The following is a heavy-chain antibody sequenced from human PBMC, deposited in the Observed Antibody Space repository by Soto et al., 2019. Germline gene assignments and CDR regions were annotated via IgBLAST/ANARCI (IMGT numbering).Heavy chain of an antibody. CDR2: IDASGST. CDR3: ARGGHDFWSGPFDY. D-gene: IGHD3-3*01. Sequence: PSGTLSLTCTVSDGSISTYYCNWIRQPAGKGLEWIGRIDASGSTDYDPSLKSRVTMSVDTSKNQFSLRLSSVTAADTAVYYCARGGHDFWSGPFDYWGQGAQVTVSS. V-gene: IGHV4-4*07. CDR1: DGSISTYY. J-gene: IGHJ4*02.